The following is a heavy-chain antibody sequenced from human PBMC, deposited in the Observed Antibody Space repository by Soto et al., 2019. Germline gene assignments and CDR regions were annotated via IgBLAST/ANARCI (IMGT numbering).Heavy chain of an antibody. V-gene: IGHV3-74*01. J-gene: IGHJ4*03. CDR3: VRDDVGVGIDS. D-gene: IGHD1-26*01. CDR2: INSDGSST. CDR1: GFTFSSYW. Sequence: HPGGSLRLSCAASGFTFSSYWMHWVRQAPGKGLVWVSHINSDGSSTTYADSVKGRFTISRDNAKNTLFLQMNSLRADDTAVYYCVRDDVGVGIDSWGQGTMVTVSS.